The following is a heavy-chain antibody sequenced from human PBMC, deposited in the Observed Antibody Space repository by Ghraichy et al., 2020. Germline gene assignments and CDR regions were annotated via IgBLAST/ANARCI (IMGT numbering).Heavy chain of an antibody. CDR1: GWSFSGYY. CDR3: ARSFFSSGWYRVDFDY. Sequence: SETLSLTCAVYGWSFSGYYWSWIRQPPGKGLEWIGEINHSGSTNYNPSLKSRVTISVDTSKNQFSLKLSSVTAADTAVYYCARSFFSSGWYRVDFDYWGQGTLVTVSS. D-gene: IGHD6-19*01. CDR2: INHSGST. V-gene: IGHV4-34*01. J-gene: IGHJ4*02.